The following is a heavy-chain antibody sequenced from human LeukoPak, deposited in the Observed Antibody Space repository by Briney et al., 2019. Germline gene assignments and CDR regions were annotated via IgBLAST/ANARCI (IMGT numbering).Heavy chain of an antibody. D-gene: IGHD5-18*01. J-gene: IGHJ6*02. CDR3: ARVNSYGYYYYYGMDV. CDR2: INPSGGRT. CDR1: GYTFTSYY. Sequence: GASVKVSCKASGYTFTSYYIHWVRRAPGQGLEWMGVINPSGGRTTYAQKFQGRVTMTRDTSTSTVYMELSSLRSDDTAVYYCARVNSYGYYYYYGMDVWGQGTTVTVSS. V-gene: IGHV1-46*01.